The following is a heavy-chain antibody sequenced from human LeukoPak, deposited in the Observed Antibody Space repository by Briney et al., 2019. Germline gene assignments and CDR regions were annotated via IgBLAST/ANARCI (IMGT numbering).Heavy chain of an antibody. J-gene: IGHJ6*03. CDR3: ARGASWRYYYYMDV. Sequence: SETLSLTCAVSGYSISSGYYWGWIRQPPGKGLEWIGSIYTSGSTNYNPSLKSRVTMSVDTSKNQFSLKLSSVTAADTAVYYCARGASWRYYYYMDVWGKGTTVTVSS. CDR2: IYTSGST. CDR1: GYSISSGYY. V-gene: IGHV4-38-2*01.